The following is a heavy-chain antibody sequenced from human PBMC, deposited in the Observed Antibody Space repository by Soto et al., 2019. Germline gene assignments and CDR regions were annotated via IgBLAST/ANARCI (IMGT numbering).Heavy chain of an antibody. CDR1: GFTFSSYA. D-gene: IGHD3-10*01. J-gene: IGHJ6*02. V-gene: IGHV3-30-3*01. CDR2: ISYDGSNK. Sequence: LRLSCAASGFTFSSYAMHWVRQAPGKGLEWVAVISYDGSNKYYADSVKGRFTISRDNSKNTLYLQMNSLRAEDTAVYYCARDLRRLLWFGESSFYYGMDVWGQGTTVTVSS. CDR3: ARDLRRLLWFGESSFYYGMDV.